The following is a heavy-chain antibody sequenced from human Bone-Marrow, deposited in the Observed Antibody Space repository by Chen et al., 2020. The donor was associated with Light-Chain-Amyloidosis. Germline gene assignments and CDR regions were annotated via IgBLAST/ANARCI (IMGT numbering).Heavy chain of an antibody. D-gene: IGHD3-3*01. CDR3: ASAAYVWSGFFVPQFDH. CDR2: INTDNGIT. CDR1: GYTFTSYA. Sequence: QVQLVQSGAEVKKPGASVMVSCKTSGYTFTSYALHWVRPAPGQRLEWMGWINTDNGITKYSQRFQGRVTFTRDTSAQRVYMKMSNLGSEDTAVYYCASAAYVWSGFFVPQFDHWGQGTLVTVSS. V-gene: IGHV1-3*04. J-gene: IGHJ4*02.